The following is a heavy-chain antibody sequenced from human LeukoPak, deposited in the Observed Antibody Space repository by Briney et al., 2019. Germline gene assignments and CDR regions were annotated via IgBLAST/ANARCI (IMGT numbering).Heavy chain of an antibody. J-gene: IGHJ4*02. CDR3: AKGPCTNGVCYAYYFDY. D-gene: IGHD2-8*01. Sequence: GGSLRLSCAASGFTFDDYAMHWVRQAPGKGLEWVSLISGDGGSTYYADSVKGRFTISRDNSKNSLYLQMNSQRTEDTALYYCAKGPCTNGVCYAYYFDYWGQGTLVTVSS. V-gene: IGHV3-43*02. CDR2: ISGDGGST. CDR1: GFTFDDYA.